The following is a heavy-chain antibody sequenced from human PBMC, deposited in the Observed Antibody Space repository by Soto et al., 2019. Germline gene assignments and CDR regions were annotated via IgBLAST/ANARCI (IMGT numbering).Heavy chain of an antibody. CDR1: GGSFSGYY. V-gene: IGHV4-34*01. CDR2: INHSGST. CDR3: ARGMDYNPNFDY. Sequence: QVQLQQWGAGLLKPSETLSLTCAVYGGSFSGYYWSWIRQPPGKGLEWIGEINHSGSTNYNPSLNSRVTISVDTSKNQFSLKLSSVTAADTSVYYCARGMDYNPNFDYWGQGTLVTVSS. J-gene: IGHJ4*02. D-gene: IGHD4-4*01.